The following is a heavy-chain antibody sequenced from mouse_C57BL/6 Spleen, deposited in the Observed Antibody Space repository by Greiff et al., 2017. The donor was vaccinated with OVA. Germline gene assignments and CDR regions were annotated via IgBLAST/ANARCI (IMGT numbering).Heavy chain of an antibody. CDR1: GFTFSSYT. D-gene: IGHD1-1*01. V-gene: IGHV5-9*04. CDR2: ISGGGGNT. J-gene: IGHJ1*03. Sequence: DVHLVESGGGLVKPGGSLKLSCAASGFTFSSYTMSWVRQTPEKRLEWVATISGGGGNTYYPDSVKGRFTISRDNAKNTLYLQMSSLRSEDTAVYYCARQTVVAPGYFDVWGTGTTVTVSS. CDR3: ARQTVVAPGYFDV.